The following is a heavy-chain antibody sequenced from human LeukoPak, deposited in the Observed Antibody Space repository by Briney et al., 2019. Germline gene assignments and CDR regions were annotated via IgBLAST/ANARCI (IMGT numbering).Heavy chain of an antibody. CDR1: GFTFSSYG. D-gene: IGHD2-15*01. Sequence: PGRSLRLSCAASGFTFSSYGVHWVRQAPGKGLEWVAVISYDGSNKYYADSVKGRFTISRDNSKNTLYLQMNSLRAEVTAVYYCAKDRKKDIVVVVAAIDYWGQGTLVTVSS. CDR3: AKDRKKDIVVVVAAIDY. CDR2: ISYDGSNK. J-gene: IGHJ4*02. V-gene: IGHV3-30*18.